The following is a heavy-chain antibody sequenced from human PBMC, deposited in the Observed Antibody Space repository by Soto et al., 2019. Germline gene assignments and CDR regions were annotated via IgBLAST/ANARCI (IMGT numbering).Heavy chain of an antibody. CDR1: GGSISDYY. CDR2: IKYGGTT. CDR3: ARPILTGYRYTFDY. V-gene: IGHV4-59*08. Sequence: QVQLQESGPGLVKPSETLSLTCTVSGGSISDYYWSWIRQSPGKGLEWIGYIKYGGTTNYNPSLKSRATTSVDTSKNQFSLKLGSVTAADTAVYYCARPILTGYRYTFDYWGQGALVTVSS. D-gene: IGHD3-9*01. J-gene: IGHJ4*02.